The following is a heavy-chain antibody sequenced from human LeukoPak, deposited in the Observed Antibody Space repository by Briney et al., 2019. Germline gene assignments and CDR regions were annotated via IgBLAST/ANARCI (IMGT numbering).Heavy chain of an antibody. V-gene: IGHV3-49*04. D-gene: IGHD4-17*01. J-gene: IGHJ4*02. CDR1: GFTFNNNA. Sequence: SLRLSCTASGFTFNNNAMSWVRQAPGKGLEWVGFIRSKAYGGTTEYAASVKGRFTISRDDSKSIAYLQMNSLKTEDTAVYYCTRVGYGDPTPFDYWGQGTLVTVSS. CDR3: TRVGYGDPTPFDY. CDR2: IRSKAYGGTT.